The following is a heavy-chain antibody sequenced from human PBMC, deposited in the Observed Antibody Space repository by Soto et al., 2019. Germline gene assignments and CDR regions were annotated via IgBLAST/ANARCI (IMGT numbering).Heavy chain of an antibody. CDR3: ARYIVVVTATYAFDI. D-gene: IGHD2-21*02. CDR1: GFTFNNYG. J-gene: IGHJ3*02. V-gene: IGHV3-30*03. CDR2: ISFDGRNT. Sequence: GGSLRLSCAASGFTFNNYGMHWVRQAPGKGLEWVVVISFDGRNTYYADSVKGRFTISRDNSKNTLYLQMNSLRAEDTAVYYCARYIVVVTATYAFDIWGQGTMVTVSS.